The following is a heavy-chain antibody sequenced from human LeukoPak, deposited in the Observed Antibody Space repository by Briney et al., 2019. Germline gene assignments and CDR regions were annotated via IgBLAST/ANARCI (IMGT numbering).Heavy chain of an antibody. Sequence: GGCLRLSCAASGFTFSNYAMSWVRQAPGKGLEWVSVISGSGVITYYADSVKGRFTISRDNSKNTLYLQMNSLRAEDTAVYYCAKEWWEPTRDDYFDYWGQGTLVTVSS. CDR2: ISGSGVIT. CDR3: AKEWWEPTRDDYFDY. V-gene: IGHV3-23*01. CDR1: GFTFSNYA. D-gene: IGHD1-26*01. J-gene: IGHJ4*02.